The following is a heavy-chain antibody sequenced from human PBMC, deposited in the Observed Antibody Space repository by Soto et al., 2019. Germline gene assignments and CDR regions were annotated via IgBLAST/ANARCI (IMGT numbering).Heavy chain of an antibody. CDR2: ISYDGSTK. V-gene: IGHV3-30*18. CDR3: AKDRDIVLLVAEVMDV. J-gene: IGHJ6*02. D-gene: IGHD2-8*01. Sequence: QLVESGGGVVQPGRSLRLSCAASGFSFSSYGMHWVRQAPGKGLEWVAVISYDGSTKYYADSVKGRFTISRDKSKNTLYLQMNSLRTEDTAVYYCAKDRDIVLLVAEVMDVWGQGTTVTVSS. CDR1: GFSFSSYG.